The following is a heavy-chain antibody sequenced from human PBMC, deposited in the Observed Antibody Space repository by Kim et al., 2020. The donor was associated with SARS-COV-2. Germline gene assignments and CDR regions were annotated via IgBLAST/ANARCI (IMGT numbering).Heavy chain of an antibody. CDR1: GYTFSGNY. D-gene: IGHD2-21*01. CDR3: ASGLVVRIEVVDY. J-gene: IGHJ4*02. V-gene: IGHV1-2*02. Sequence: ASVKVSCKASGYTFSGNYIHWVRQAPGQGLEWMGWINPKNGATICAQKFQGRVTMTRDTSISTVYMELNSLTSDDTAVYYCASGLVVRIEVVDYWGQGTLVTVSS. CDR2: INPKNGAT.